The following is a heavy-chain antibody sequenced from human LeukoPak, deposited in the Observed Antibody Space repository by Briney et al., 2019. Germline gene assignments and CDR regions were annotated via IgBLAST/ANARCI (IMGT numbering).Heavy chain of an antibody. CDR3: AKDRRITMAGTVDYFDY. Sequence: GGSLRLSCAASGFTFNNYAMSWVRQAPGKGLERVSSISGSGGNTYYADSVKGRFTISRDNSKNTLYLQMNSLRAEDTAVYYCAKDRRITMAGTVDYFDYWGQGTLVTVSS. J-gene: IGHJ4*02. CDR1: GFTFNNYA. CDR2: ISGSGGNT. D-gene: IGHD6-19*01. V-gene: IGHV3-23*01.